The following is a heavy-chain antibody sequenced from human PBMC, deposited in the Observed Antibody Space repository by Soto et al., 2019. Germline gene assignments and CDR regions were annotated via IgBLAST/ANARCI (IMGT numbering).Heavy chain of an antibody. CDR2: ISSSGSHT. V-gene: IGHV3-11*06. J-gene: IGHJ5*02. CDR1: GFRFSDYY. D-gene: IGHD2-2*01. Sequence: GGSLRLSCAASGFRFSDYYMSWSRQAPGKGLEWASYISSSGSHTDYPDSVKGRFTISRDNAKKSLYLQMNSLRAEDSAVYYCARVVVPAATGNWFDPWGQGTLVTVSS. CDR3: ARVVVPAATGNWFDP.